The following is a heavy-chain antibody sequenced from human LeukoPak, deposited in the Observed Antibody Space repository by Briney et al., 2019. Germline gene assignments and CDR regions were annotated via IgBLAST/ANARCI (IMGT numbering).Heavy chain of an antibody. Sequence: GGSLRLSCAASGFTLSSYAMSWVRQGPGKGLEWVSAISVSGNTYHADSVKGRSTISRDSYENTLYLQMNSLRAEDTAFYYCAKDIGNSDYFDYWGQGTLVTVSS. V-gene: IGHV3-23*01. CDR3: AKDIGNSDYFDY. CDR1: GFTLSSYA. CDR2: ISVSGNT. J-gene: IGHJ4*02. D-gene: IGHD4-23*01.